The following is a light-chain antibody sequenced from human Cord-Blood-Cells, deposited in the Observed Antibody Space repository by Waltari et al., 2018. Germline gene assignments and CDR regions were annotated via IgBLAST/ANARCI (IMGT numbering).Light chain of an antibody. Sequence: QSALTQPRSVSGSPGQSVTISCTGTSSDVGGYNYVSWYQQHPGKAPNLIIYDVSKRPAGVPDRFSGSKSGNTASLTISGLQAEDEADYYCCSYAGSYTPWVFGGGTKLTVL. V-gene: IGLV2-11*01. J-gene: IGLJ3*02. CDR3: CSYAGSYTPWV. CDR2: DVS. CDR1: SSDVGGYNY.